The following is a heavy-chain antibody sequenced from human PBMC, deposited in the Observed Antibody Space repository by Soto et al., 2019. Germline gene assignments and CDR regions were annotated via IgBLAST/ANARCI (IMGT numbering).Heavy chain of an antibody. Sequence: EVQVLESGGGLVQPGGSLRLSCAASGFTFSSYAMSWVRQAPGKGLEWVSAVSGSGGSTYYADSVKGRFTISRDNSKNTLYLQINSRRAEDTAVYYCAKDGAPLWSESSGYYHNGMDVWGQGTTVTVSS. J-gene: IGHJ6*02. CDR3: AKDGAPLWSESSGYYHNGMDV. CDR1: GFTFSSYA. CDR2: VSGSGGST. V-gene: IGHV3-23*01. D-gene: IGHD6-19*01.